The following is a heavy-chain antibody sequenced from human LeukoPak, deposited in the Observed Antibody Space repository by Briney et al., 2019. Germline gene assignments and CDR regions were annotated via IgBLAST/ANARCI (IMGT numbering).Heavy chain of an antibody. V-gene: IGHV3-9*01. J-gene: IGHJ4*02. CDR1: GFTFDDYA. D-gene: IGHD6-13*01. CDR3: AKDVSIAAAGFDY. Sequence: GGSLRLSCAASGFTFDDYAMHRVRQAPGKGLEWVSGISWNSGIIGYADSVKGRFTISRDNAKNSLYLQMNSLRAEDTALYYCAKDVSIAAAGFDYWGQGTLVTVSS. CDR2: ISWNSGII.